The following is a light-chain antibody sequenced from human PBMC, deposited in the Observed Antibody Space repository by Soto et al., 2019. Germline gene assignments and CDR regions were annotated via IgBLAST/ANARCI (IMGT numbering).Light chain of an antibody. V-gene: IGLV1-44*01. CDR1: SSNIGSNS. CDR3: ATWDDSLNGHVV. Sequence: QSVLTQTPSASGTPGQRVTISCSGSSSNIGSNSVSWFQQLPGTAPKFLIYSNNQRPSGVPKRFSGSKSGTSASLAISGLQSEDEADYYCATWDDSLNGHVVFGGGTKLTVL. CDR2: SNN. J-gene: IGLJ2*01.